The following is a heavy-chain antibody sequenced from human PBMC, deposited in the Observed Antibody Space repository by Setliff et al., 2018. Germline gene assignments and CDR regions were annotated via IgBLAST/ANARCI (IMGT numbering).Heavy chain of an antibody. CDR2: ISYDGSNK. CDR1: GFTFSSYA. CDR3: ARDGGEY. D-gene: IGHD3-16*01. V-gene: IGHV3-30*04. J-gene: IGHJ4*02. Sequence: GSLRLSCAASGFTFSSYAMYWVRQAPGKGLEWVAVISYDGSNKYYADSVKGRFTISRDNAKNSLYLQMNSLRAEDTAVYYCARDGGEYWGQGTLVTVSS.